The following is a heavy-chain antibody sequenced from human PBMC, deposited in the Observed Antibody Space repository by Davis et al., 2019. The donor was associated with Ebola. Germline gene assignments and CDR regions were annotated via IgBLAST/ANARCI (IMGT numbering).Heavy chain of an antibody. V-gene: IGHV2-70*01. CDR1: GFSLSTSGMC. Sequence: SGPTLVKPTQTLTLTCTFSGFSLSTSGMCVSWIRQPPGKALEWLALIDWDDDKYYSTSLKTRLTISKDTSKSQVVLTMTNMDPVDTATYYCARSPGYCSGGSCYSLWFDPWGQGTLVTVSS. CDR3: ARSPGYCSGGSCYSLWFDP. D-gene: IGHD2-15*01. CDR2: IDWDDDK. J-gene: IGHJ5*02.